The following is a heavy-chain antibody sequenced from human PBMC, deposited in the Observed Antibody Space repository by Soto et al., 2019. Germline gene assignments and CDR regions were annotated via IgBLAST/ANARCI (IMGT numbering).Heavy chain of an antibody. J-gene: IGHJ3*02. CDR3: ARDDAFDNENGFDM. D-gene: IGHD3-3*02. CDR1: GFPSSFYG. CDR2: IVSDGSAI. Sequence: TGGSLRLSCAVSGFPSSFYGFHWVRQSPGKGLEWLGVIVSDGSAIYHADSLEGRFFISRDNSKDILYLQMNSLRVEDTAVYYCARDDAFDNENGFDMWGQGTMVTVSS. V-gene: IGHV3-33*01.